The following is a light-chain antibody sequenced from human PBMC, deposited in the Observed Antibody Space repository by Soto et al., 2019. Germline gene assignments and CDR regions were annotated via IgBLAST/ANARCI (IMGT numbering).Light chain of an antibody. CDR2: KAS. J-gene: IGKJ1*01. CDR1: QSISSW. CDR3: QQYNSYPWT. Sequence: DIQITQSPYTLSASVGDRVTITCRASQSISSWLAWYQQKPGKAPKLLIYKASSLESGVPSRFSGSGSGTEFTLTISSLQPYDFATYYCQQYNSYPWTFGQGTKVEIK. V-gene: IGKV1-5*03.